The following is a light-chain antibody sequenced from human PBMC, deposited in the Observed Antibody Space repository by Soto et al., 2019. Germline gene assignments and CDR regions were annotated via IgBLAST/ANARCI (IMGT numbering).Light chain of an antibody. Sequence: QSALAQPASVSGSPGQSITISCTGTSSDVGGYNYVSWYQQHPGKAPKLMIYEVSNRPSGVSIRFSGSKSGNTASLTISGLQAEDEADYYCSSYTSSTSLDVFGTGTKVTLL. CDR1: SSDVGGYNY. CDR2: EVS. V-gene: IGLV2-14*01. J-gene: IGLJ1*01. CDR3: SSYTSSTSLDV.